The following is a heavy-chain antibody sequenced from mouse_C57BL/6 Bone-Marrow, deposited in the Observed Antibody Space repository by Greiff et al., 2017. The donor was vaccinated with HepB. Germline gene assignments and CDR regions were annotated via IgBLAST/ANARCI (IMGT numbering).Heavy chain of an antibody. Sequence: EVKLVESGGGLVKPGGSLKLSCAASGFTFRDYGMHWVRQAPEKGLEWVAYISSGSSTIYYADTVKGRFTISRDNAKNTLFLQMTSLRSEDTAMYYCARQGWLRAMDYWGQGTSVTVSS. D-gene: IGHD2-2*01. CDR3: ARQGWLRAMDY. CDR2: ISSGSSTI. CDR1: GFTFRDYG. J-gene: IGHJ4*01. V-gene: IGHV5-17*01.